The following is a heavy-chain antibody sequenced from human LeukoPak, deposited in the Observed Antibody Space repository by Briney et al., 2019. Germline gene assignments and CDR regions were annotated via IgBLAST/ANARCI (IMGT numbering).Heavy chain of an antibody. CDR1: GFTFSSDE. J-gene: IGHJ4*02. D-gene: IGHD6-13*01. Sequence: GGSLRLSCAASGFTFSSDEMNWVRQAPGKGLEWVSYISSSGSTIYYADSVKGRFTISRDNAKNSLYLQMNSLRAEDTAVYYCLSSAPGIAAAGGLGDYFDYWGQGTLVTVSS. V-gene: IGHV3-48*03. CDR2: ISSSGSTI. CDR3: LSSAPGIAAAGGLGDYFDY.